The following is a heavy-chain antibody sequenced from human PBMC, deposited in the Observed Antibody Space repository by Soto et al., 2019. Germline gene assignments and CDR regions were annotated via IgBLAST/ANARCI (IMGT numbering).Heavy chain of an antibody. CDR3: ARDKITGLFDY. CDR2: IYYSGST. J-gene: IGHJ4*02. D-gene: IGHD2-8*02. CDR1: GGSMNSYY. Sequence: SETLSLTCTVSGGSMNSYYWSWIRQPPGKGLEWLGYIYYSGSTYYNPSLKSRVTISVDTSKNQFSLKLTSVTAADTAVYYCARDKITGLFDYWGQGTLVTVS. V-gene: IGHV4-59*04.